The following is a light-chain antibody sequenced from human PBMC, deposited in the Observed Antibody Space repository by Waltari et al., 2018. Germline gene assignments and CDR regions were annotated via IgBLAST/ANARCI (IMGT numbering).Light chain of an antibody. Sequence: QSVVTQPPSASGTPGQGVAISCSGSNSNLERKNVHWYQHVPGTAPKLLIYNNDQRPSVVPDRFSGSKSDFSASLAISGLQAEDEGDYYCVSWDDSLNGEIFGGGTRLTVL. CDR3: VSWDDSLNGEI. J-gene: IGLJ2*01. CDR2: NND. V-gene: IGLV1-44*01. CDR1: NSNLERKN.